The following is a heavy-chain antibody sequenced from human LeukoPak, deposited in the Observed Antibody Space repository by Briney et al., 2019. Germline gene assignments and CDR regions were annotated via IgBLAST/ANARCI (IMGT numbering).Heavy chain of an antibody. D-gene: IGHD7-27*01. CDR2: ISPNSGDA. J-gene: IGHJ4*02. Sequence: ASVKVSCKASGYSFTGHYIHWVRQAPGQGLEWMGWISPNSGDATYAQNFQGRVTMTRDTSITTAYMELSRLRSDDTAVYYCARDYRTGFDYWGQGTLVTVSS. V-gene: IGHV1-2*02. CDR1: GYSFTGHY. CDR3: ARDYRTGFDY.